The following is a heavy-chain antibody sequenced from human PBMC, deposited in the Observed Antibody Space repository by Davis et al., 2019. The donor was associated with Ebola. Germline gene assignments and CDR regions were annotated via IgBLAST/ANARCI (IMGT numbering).Heavy chain of an antibody. CDR1: GFTFTDYW. D-gene: IGHD6-19*01. Sequence: GESLKISCGTSGFTFTDYWMSWVRQAPGKGLEWVANIKQDGSQTYHMDSVKGRFTISRDNAKNSLYLQMNSLRAEDTAVYYCARDKRSSWYGGMDVWGQGTTVTVSS. J-gene: IGHJ6*02. V-gene: IGHV3-7*03. CDR3: ARDKRSSWYGGMDV. CDR2: IKQDGSQT.